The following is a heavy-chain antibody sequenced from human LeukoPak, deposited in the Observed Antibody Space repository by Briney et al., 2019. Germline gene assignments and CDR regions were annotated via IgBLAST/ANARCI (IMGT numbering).Heavy chain of an antibody. CDR3: ARNNSNGFDF. J-gene: IGHJ4*02. CDR2: IFQSVST. CDR1: GYSISGGYY. D-gene: IGHD6-19*01. Sequence: SETLSLTCTVSGYSISGGYYWGWIRQPPGKGLEWIGTIFQSVSTYYNPSLKSRVTTSVDTSKNQFSLKLSSVTAADTAVYYCARNNSNGFDFWSQGTLVTVSS. V-gene: IGHV4-38-2*02.